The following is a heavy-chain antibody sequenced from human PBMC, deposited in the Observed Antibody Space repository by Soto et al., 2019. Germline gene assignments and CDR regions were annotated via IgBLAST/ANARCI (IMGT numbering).Heavy chain of an antibody. J-gene: IGHJ6*02. V-gene: IGHV3-30*18. D-gene: IGHD6-6*01. Sequence: GGSLRLSCAASGFTFSDYYMSWVRQAPGKGLEWMAVISNDGSIKYYADSVKGRFTISRDNSKDTLFLQMNSLRGEDTAVYYCAKVVRADTTSSNFYYYSGMDVWGQGTTVTVSS. CDR1: GFTFSDYY. CDR3: AKVVRADTTSSNFYYYSGMDV. CDR2: ISNDGSIK.